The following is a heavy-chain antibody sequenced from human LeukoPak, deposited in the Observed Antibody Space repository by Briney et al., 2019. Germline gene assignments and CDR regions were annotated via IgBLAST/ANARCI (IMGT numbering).Heavy chain of an antibody. J-gene: IGHJ6*02. V-gene: IGHV1-3*01. D-gene: IGHD6-25*01. CDR2: INAGNGNT. CDR1: GYTFTSYA. Sequence: SVKVSCKASGYTFTSYAMHWVRQAPGQRLEWMGWINAGNGNTKYSQKFQGRVTITRDTSASTAYMELSSLRSEDTAVYYCARYRSGLSGMDVWGQGTTVTVSS. CDR3: ARYRSGLSGMDV.